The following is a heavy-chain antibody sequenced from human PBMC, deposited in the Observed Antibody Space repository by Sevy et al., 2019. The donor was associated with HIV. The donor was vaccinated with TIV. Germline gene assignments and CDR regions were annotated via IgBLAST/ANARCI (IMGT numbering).Heavy chain of an antibody. Sequence: GGSLRLSCAASGFTFDDYWMQCVRQAPGQGLEWVANIRQDGNELYYADSVKGRFTISRDNAKESLFLQMTNLRVEDTAIYYSARRYFDLWGQGTLVTVSS. CDR1: GFTFDDYW. CDR3: ARRYFDL. CDR2: IRQDGNEL. J-gene: IGHJ4*02. V-gene: IGHV3-7*01.